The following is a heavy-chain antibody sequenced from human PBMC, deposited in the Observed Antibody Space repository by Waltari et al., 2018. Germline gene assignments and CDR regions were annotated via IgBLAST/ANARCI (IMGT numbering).Heavy chain of an antibody. D-gene: IGHD6-19*01. Sequence: EVQLAESGGGLVEPGVSLRLSCEGSGFPFGNYWMSWVRQVPGKGLEWVATIRKDGGVKYYADSVKGRFTISRDNARNSLSLQMYSLRVEDSAIYYCASQIRYNSGWIPFDYWGQGTLVTVSS. J-gene: IGHJ4*02. V-gene: IGHV3-7*03. CDR3: ASQIRYNSGWIPFDY. CDR2: IRKDGGVK. CDR1: GFPFGNYW.